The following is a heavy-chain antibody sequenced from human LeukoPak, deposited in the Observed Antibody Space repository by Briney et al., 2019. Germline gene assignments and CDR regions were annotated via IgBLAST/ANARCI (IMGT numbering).Heavy chain of an antibody. CDR2: ISGSGGST. D-gene: IGHD3-22*01. V-gene: IGHV3-23*01. Sequence: GGSLRLSCEASGFTFSNYGMSWVRQAPGKGLEWISVISGSGGSTFYADSVKGRFTISRDNSKSTLCLQMNSLRAEDTAVYYCANFRLAYDSSGYSKWFDPWGQGTLVTVSS. J-gene: IGHJ5*02. CDR3: ANFRLAYDSSGYSKWFDP. CDR1: GFTFSNYG.